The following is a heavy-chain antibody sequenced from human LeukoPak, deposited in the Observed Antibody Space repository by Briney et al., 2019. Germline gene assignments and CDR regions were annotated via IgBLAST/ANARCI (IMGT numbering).Heavy chain of an antibody. V-gene: IGHV3-21*01. D-gene: IGHD2-2*01. CDR1: GFTFSSYS. CDR2: ISSSSTYI. J-gene: IGHJ5*02. Sequence: GRSLRLSCVASGFTFSSYSMNWVRQAPGKGLEWVSSISSSSTYIYYADSVKGRFTISRDNAKNSLYLQMNSLRAEDTAVYYCARGLVVVVPAASDYWFDPWGQGTLVTVSS. CDR3: ARGLVVVVPAASDYWFDP.